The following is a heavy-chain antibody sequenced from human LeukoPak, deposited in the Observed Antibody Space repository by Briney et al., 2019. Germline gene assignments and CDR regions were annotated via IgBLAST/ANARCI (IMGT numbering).Heavy chain of an antibody. CDR3: VALLAAAGYY. D-gene: IGHD6-13*01. CDR1: GGSISSYY. CDR2: IYYSGST. J-gene: IGHJ4*02. V-gene: IGHV4-59*01. Sequence: SETLSLTCTVSGGSISSYYWSWIRQPPGKGLEWIGYIYYSGSTNHNPSLKSRATISVDTSKNQFSLRLSSVTAADTAVYYCVALLAAAGYYWGQGTLVTVSS.